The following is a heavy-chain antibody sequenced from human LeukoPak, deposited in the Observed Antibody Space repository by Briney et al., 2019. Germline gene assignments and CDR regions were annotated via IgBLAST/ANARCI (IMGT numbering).Heavy chain of an antibody. V-gene: IGHV4-34*01. J-gene: IGHJ4*02. CDR1: GGSFSGYY. D-gene: IGHD4-17*01. Sequence: SETLSLTCAVYGGSFSGYYWSWIRQPPGKGLEWIGEINHSGSTNYNPSLKSRVTISVDTSKNQFSLKLSSVTAADTAVYYCARGKVQWTTVTTGGFAYWGQGTLVTASS. CDR3: ARGKVQWTTVTTGGFAY. CDR2: INHSGST.